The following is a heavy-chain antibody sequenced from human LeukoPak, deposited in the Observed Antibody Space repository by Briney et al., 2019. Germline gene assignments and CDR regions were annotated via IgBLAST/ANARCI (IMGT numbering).Heavy chain of an antibody. D-gene: IGHD6-13*01. CDR2: IHYSGST. J-gene: IGHJ4*02. Sequence: SEILSLTCTVSGGSISNYYWSWIRQPPGKGLEWIGYIHYSGSTNYNPSLKSRVTISVDTSKNQFSLRLSSVTAADTAVYYCARVTGYMTEDYFDYWGQGTLITVSS. CDR3: ARVTGYMTEDYFDY. V-gene: IGHV4-59*01. CDR1: GGSISNYY.